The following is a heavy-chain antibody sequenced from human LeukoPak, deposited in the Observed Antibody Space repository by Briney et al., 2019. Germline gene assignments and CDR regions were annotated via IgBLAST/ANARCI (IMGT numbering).Heavy chain of an antibody. V-gene: IGHV3-23*01. CDR1: RFTLSSYS. CDR3: AKGSGYYDSSGCKGY. CDR2: ISGSGGSS. Sequence: GGSLRLSCAASRFTLSSYSKSGVRQAPGKGLEWGSAISGSGGSSYYADSVRGRFTISRENAKNRLYLHMNILRAEGAAVYYCAKGSGYYDSSGCKGYWGQGTLVTVSS. J-gene: IGHJ4*02. D-gene: IGHD3-22*01.